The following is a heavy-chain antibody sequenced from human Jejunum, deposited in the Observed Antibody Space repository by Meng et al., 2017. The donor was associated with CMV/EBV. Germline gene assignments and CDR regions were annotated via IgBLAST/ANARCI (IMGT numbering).Heavy chain of an antibody. J-gene: IGHJ4*02. CDR3: AREWSSFDY. V-gene: IGHV4-59*01. D-gene: IGHD3-10*01. CDR1: GDSIRSYY. Sequence: QLQLQESGPGLVKPSETLSLTCTVSGDSIRSYYWSWIRQPPGKGLEWIGYIYYTGSTSYNPSLKSRVTISVDTSKSQFSLKMTSVTAADTAVYYCAREWSSFDYWSQGTLVTVSS. CDR2: IYYTGST.